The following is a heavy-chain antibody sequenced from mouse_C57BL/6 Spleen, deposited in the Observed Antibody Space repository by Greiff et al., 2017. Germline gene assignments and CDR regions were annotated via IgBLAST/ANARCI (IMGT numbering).Heavy chain of an antibody. Sequence: QVHVKQPGAELVMPGASVKLSCKASGYTFTSYWMHWVKQRPGQGLEWIGEIDPSDSYTNYNQKFKGKSTLTVDKSSSTAYMQLSSLTSEDSAVYYCARKGETYYFDYWGQGTTLTVSS. CDR2: IDPSDSYT. V-gene: IGHV1-69*01. CDR3: ARKGETYYFDY. CDR1: GYTFTSYW. J-gene: IGHJ2*01.